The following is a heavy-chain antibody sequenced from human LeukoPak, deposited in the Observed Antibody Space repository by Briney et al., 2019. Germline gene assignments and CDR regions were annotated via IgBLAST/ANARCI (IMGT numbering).Heavy chain of an antibody. J-gene: IGHJ5*02. CDR2: ISAYNGNT. D-gene: IGHD3-3*01. V-gene: IGHV1-18*01. CDR3: ARVSLYAAYYDSWSGYSSNWFDP. Sequence: ASVKVSCTASGYTFTSYGISWVRQAPGQGLEWMGWISAYNGNTNYAQKLQGRVTMTTDTSTSTAYMELRSLRSDDTAVYYCARVSLYAAYYDSWSGYSSNWFDPWGQGTLVTVSS. CDR1: GYTFTSYG.